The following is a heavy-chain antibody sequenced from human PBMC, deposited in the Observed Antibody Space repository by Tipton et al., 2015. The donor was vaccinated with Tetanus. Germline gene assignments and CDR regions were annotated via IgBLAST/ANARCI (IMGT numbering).Heavy chain of an antibody. CDR3: ARCPYGGVSGTLYY. D-gene: IGHD4-23*01. Sequence: TLSLTCSVSGGPISSTDYYWSWIRQPPGKGLEWIGYIDYSGSTNYNPSLKSRVTISIDTSKKQFSLNLSSVIAADTAVYFCARCPYGGVSGTLYYWGQGILVTVSS. V-gene: IGHV4-61*08. J-gene: IGHJ4*02. CDR2: IDYSGST. CDR1: GGPISSTDYY.